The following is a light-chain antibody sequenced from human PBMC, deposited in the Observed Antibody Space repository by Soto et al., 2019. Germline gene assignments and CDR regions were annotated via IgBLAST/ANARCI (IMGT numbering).Light chain of an antibody. CDR1: SGHSSYT. CDR2: LEGSGNY. CDR3: ETWDSNTPWV. V-gene: IGLV4-60*02. J-gene: IGLJ3*02. Sequence: QPVLTQSSSASASLGSSVKLTCSLSSGHSSYTIAWHQQQPGKAPRYLMKLEGSGNYNKGSGVPDRFSGSSSGADRYLTISNLQFEDEADYYCETWDSNTPWVFGGRTKLTVL.